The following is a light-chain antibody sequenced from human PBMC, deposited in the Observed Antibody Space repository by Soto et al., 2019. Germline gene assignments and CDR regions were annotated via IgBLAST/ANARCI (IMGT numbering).Light chain of an antibody. CDR3: QAWDSDSASVV. Sequence: SYELTQPPSVSVSPGQTASITCSGDKLGNKYVFWYQQMPGQSPVLVIYQYSKRPSGIPERFSGSNYGNTATLTISGTQAMDEADYYCQAWDSDSASVVFGGGTQLTVL. J-gene: IGLJ2*01. CDR1: KLGNKY. V-gene: IGLV3-1*01. CDR2: QYS.